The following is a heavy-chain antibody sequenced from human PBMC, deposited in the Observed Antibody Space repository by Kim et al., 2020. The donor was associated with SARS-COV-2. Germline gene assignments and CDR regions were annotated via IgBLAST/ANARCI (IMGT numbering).Heavy chain of an antibody. J-gene: IGHJ5*02. D-gene: IGHD6-19*01. V-gene: IGHV3-74*01. CDR2: DGSTT. Sequence: DGSTTTYADSVKGRFTISRDNAKNTLYLQMNSLRVEDTAVYHCAAVTGTVTWGQRTLVIVSS. CDR3: AAVTGTVT.